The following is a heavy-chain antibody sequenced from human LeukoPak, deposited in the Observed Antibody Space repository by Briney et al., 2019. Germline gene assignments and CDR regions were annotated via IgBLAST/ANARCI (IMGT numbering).Heavy chain of an antibody. CDR2: ISAYNGNT. CDR1: GYTFTSYG. V-gene: IGHV1-18*01. D-gene: IGHD3-22*01. Sequence: ASVKVSCKASGYTFTSYGISWVRQAPGQGLEWMGWISAYNGNTNYARKLQGRVTMTTDTSTSTAYMELRGLRSDDTAVYYCARDLVWEYYYDSSGYSAFDYWGQGTLVTVSS. CDR3: ARDLVWEYYYDSSGYSAFDY. J-gene: IGHJ4*02.